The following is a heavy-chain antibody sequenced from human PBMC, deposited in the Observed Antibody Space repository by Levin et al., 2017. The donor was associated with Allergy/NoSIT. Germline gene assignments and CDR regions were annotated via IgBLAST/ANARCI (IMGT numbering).Heavy chain of an antibody. D-gene: IGHD2-15*01. V-gene: IGHV3-21*01. Sequence: ASVKVSCAASGFTFSSYSMNWVRQAPGKGLEWVSSISSSSSYIYYADSVKGRFTISRDNAKNSLYLQMNSLRAEDTAVYYCARDWIDIVVVVAATPAWFDPWGQGTLVTVSS. CDR3: ARDWIDIVVVVAATPAWFDP. J-gene: IGHJ5*02. CDR1: GFTFSSYS. CDR2: ISSSSSYI.